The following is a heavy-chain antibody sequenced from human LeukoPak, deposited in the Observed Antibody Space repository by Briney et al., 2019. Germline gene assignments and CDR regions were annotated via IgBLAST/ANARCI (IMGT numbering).Heavy chain of an antibody. CDR1: GGSISSTSYY. D-gene: IGHD5-24*01. Sequence: SETLSLTCTLSGGSISSTSYYWGWLRQPPGKGLEWIGSIYYTGSTYYNPSLKSRVTISVDTSKNQFSLKLSSVTAADTAVYYCARDRDGFNGGAFDIWGQGTVVTVSS. J-gene: IGHJ3*02. V-gene: IGHV4-39*07. CDR3: ARDRDGFNGGAFDI. CDR2: IYYTGST.